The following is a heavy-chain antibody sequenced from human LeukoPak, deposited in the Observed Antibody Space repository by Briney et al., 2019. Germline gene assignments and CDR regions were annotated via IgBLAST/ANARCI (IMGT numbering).Heavy chain of an antibody. J-gene: IGHJ4*02. CDR2: ITGSSRLI. V-gene: IGHV3-48*04. CDR3: ARVSGGRTEYFDS. D-gene: IGHD1/OR15-1a*01. Sequence: GGSLRLSCAASGFTFSSYSMNWVRQAPGMGLQWVSYITGSSRLIYYADSVKGRFTISRDNAKTSLYLQMNSLRAEDTAVYYCARVSGGRTEYFDSWGQGTLVTVSS. CDR1: GFTFSSYS.